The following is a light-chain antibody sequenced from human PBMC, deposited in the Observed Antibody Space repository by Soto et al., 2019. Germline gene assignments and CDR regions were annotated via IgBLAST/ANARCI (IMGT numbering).Light chain of an antibody. Sequence: SCELTQPPSMSVSPGQTARITCSGDALPKQYAYWYQKKPGQAPVLVIYKDTERPSGIPERFSGSSSGTTVTLTISGVQAADEADYYCQSAHSSGTYVVFGGGTKLTVL. V-gene: IGLV3-25*03. CDR3: QSAHSSGTYVV. CDR1: ALPKQY. CDR2: KDT. J-gene: IGLJ2*01.